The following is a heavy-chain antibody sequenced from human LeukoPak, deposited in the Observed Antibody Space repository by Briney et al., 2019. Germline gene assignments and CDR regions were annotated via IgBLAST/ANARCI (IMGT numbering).Heavy chain of an antibody. J-gene: IGHJ4*02. Sequence: GSLRLSFAASGFTFSSYAMSWVRPAPGKGLEWVSAISGSGGSTYYADSVKGRFTISRDNSKNTLYLQMNSLRAEDTAVYYCARGYGSGSYHYWGQGTLVTVSS. D-gene: IGHD3-10*01. CDR1: GFTFSSYA. V-gene: IGHV3-23*01. CDR2: ISGSGGST. CDR3: ARGYGSGSYHY.